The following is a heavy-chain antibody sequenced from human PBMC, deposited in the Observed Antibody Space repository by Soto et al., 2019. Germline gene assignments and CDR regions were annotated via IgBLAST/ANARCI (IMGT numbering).Heavy chain of an antibody. D-gene: IGHD6-19*01. V-gene: IGHV3-7*01. CDR3: ARASRLVMDYYYGMDV. CDR1: GFTFSNYS. J-gene: IGHJ6*02. Sequence: PGGSLRLSCAASGFTFSNYSLTWVRRAPGKGLEWVANINQDGSKKYYVDSVKVRFTISRDNAKNSLYLQMNSLRAEDTAVYYCARASRLVMDYYYGMDVWGQGTTVTVSS. CDR2: INQDGSKK.